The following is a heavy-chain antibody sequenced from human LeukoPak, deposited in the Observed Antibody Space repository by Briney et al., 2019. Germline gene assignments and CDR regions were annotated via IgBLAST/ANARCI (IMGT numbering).Heavy chain of an antibody. V-gene: IGHV1-69*13. D-gene: IGHD5-18*01. CDR2: IIPIFGTA. CDR1: GGTFSSYA. J-gene: IGHJ4*02. CDR3: ARDVGYTAMMPDY. Sequence: SVKVSCKASGGTFSSYAISWVRQAPGQGLEWMGGIIPIFGTANYAQKFQGRVTITADESTSTAYMELSGLRSEDTAVYYCARDVGYTAMMPDYWGQGTLVTVSS.